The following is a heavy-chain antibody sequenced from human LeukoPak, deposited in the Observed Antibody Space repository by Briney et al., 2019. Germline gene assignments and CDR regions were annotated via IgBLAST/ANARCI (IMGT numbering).Heavy chain of an antibody. CDR2: IYTSGST. J-gene: IGHJ4*02. D-gene: IGHD3-22*01. Sequence: SETLSLTCTVSGGSISSYYWGWIRQPAGKGLEWIGRIYTSGSTNYNPSLKSRVTMSVDTSKNQFSLKLSSVTAADTAVYYCARYYYDSSGYAFDYWGQGTLVTVSS. CDR3: ARYYYDSSGYAFDY. CDR1: GGSISSYY. V-gene: IGHV4-4*07.